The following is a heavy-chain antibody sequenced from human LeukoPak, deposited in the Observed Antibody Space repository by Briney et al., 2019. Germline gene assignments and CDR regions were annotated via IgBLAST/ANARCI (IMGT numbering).Heavy chain of an antibody. D-gene: IGHD3-10*01. Sequence: QSGGSLRLSCEASGFTFNNFGMHWVRQAPGKGLEWVAVISYDGSNKYYADSVKGRFTISRDNSKNTLYLQMNSLRAEDTAVYYCAKSVSGSGYYYYYGMDVWGQGTTVTVSS. J-gene: IGHJ6*02. CDR2: ISYDGSNK. CDR3: AKSVSGSGYYYYYGMDV. V-gene: IGHV3-30*02. CDR1: GFTFNNFG.